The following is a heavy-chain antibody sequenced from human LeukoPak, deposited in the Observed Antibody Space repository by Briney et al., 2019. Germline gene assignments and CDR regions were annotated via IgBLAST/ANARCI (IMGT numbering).Heavy chain of an antibody. CDR3: ARESGQGGGSYLSFQH. Sequence: SETLSLTCTVTGGSITSNPYYWGWIRQPPGKGLEWIGSISFDGNSYYDPSLKSRVTVSRDTSKNQFSLKVNSVTAADTAVYYCARESGQGGGSYLSFQHWGQGTLVTVSS. CDR1: GGSITSNPYY. J-gene: IGHJ1*01. CDR2: ISFDGNS. V-gene: IGHV4-39*07. D-gene: IGHD1-26*01.